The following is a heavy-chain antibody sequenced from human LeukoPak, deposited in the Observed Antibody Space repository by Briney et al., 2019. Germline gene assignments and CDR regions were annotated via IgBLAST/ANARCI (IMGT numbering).Heavy chain of an antibody. Sequence: ASVKVSCKASGCTFTSYVISWVRQAPGQGLEWMGWMSAYNGNTNYAQKLQGRVTMTTDTSTSTAYMELRSLRADDAAVYYCARGARQWLSNRFDPWGQGTLVTVSS. V-gene: IGHV1-18*01. J-gene: IGHJ5*02. CDR1: GCTFTSYV. CDR2: MSAYNGNT. D-gene: IGHD6-19*01. CDR3: ARGARQWLSNRFDP.